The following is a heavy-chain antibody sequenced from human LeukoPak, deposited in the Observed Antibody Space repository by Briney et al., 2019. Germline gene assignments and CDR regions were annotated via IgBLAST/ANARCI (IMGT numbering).Heavy chain of an antibody. J-gene: IGHJ4*02. Sequence: SVTLSCTPSGYTFTSYYMHWVRQAPGQGLEWMGIINPSGGSTSYAQKFQGRVTMTRHTSTSTVYIELSSLRSEDTAVYYCTSSVSAADTPFDYWGQGTLVTVSS. D-gene: IGHD6-13*01. CDR3: TSSVSAADTPFDY. CDR1: GYTFTSYY. CDR2: INPSGGST. V-gene: IGHV1-46*01.